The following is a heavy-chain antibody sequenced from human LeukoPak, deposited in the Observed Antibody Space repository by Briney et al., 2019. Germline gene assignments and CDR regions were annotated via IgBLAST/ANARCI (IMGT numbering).Heavy chain of an antibody. Sequence: SETLSLTCTVSGGSISSGDYYWSWIRQPPGKGLEWIGYMYYSGSTYDNPSLKSRVTISIDTSKNQFSLKLSSVTAADTAVYYCARPYYYDSRIDPWGQGTLVTVSS. J-gene: IGHJ5*02. CDR2: MYYSGST. CDR1: GGSISSGDYY. CDR3: ARPYYYDSRIDP. D-gene: IGHD3-22*01. V-gene: IGHV4-30-4*01.